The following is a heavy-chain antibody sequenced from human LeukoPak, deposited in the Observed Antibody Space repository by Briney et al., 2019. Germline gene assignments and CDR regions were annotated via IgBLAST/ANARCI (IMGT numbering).Heavy chain of an antibody. CDR1: GFSFSDYS. Sequence: GSLRLSCAASGFSFSDYSMSWIRQAPGKGLECISYRSSSSYTNYADSVKGRFTISRDNAKNSLYLQMNSLRAEDTAVYYRARGDYDSSGYYEVWGQGTLVTVSS. V-gene: IGHV3-11*05. D-gene: IGHD3-22*01. CDR2: RSSSSYT. CDR3: ARGDYDSSGYYEV. J-gene: IGHJ4*02.